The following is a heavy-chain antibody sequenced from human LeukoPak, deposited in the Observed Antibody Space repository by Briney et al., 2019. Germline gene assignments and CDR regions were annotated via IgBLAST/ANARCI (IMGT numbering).Heavy chain of an antibody. CDR2: IGGGDVEI. CDR1: GFTFTNNA. V-gene: IGHV3-23*01. Sequence: GGSLRLSCAISGFTFTNNAMSWLRQAPGKGLEWVSTIGGGDVEIHYADSVKGRFTISRDNSKNTLYLQMNSLRAEDTAVYYCGRGHRFCSRGNCNSPVDYWGQGTLVTVSS. D-gene: IGHD2-15*01. CDR3: GRGHRFCSRGNCNSPVDY. J-gene: IGHJ4*02.